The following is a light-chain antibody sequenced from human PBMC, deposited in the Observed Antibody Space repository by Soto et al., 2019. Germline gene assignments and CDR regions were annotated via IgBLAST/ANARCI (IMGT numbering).Light chain of an antibody. Sequence: QSALTQPASVSGSPGQSISISCTGTSSEVGGYNYVSWYQHQPGKAPKLVIFDVSGRPSGISNRFSGSKSGNTAYLTISRFLSEDEADYYCSSYTDFNLYVFGTGTKVTVL. V-gene: IGLV2-14*03. CDR2: DVS. CDR3: SSYTDFNLYV. CDR1: SSEVGGYNY. J-gene: IGLJ1*01.